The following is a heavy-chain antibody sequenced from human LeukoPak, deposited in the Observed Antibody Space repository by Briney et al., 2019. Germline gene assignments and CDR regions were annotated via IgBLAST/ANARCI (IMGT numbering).Heavy chain of an antibody. CDR3: ARTYSGSYLWFYFDY. D-gene: IGHD1-26*01. CDR1: GFTFSSYS. V-gene: IGHV3-21*01. J-gene: IGHJ4*02. Sequence: GGSLRLSCAASGFTFSSYSMNWVRQAPGKGLEWVSSISSSSYIYYADSVKGRFTISRDNAKNSLYLQMNSLRAEDTAVYYCARTYSGSYLWFYFDYWGQGTLVTVSS. CDR2: ISSSSYI.